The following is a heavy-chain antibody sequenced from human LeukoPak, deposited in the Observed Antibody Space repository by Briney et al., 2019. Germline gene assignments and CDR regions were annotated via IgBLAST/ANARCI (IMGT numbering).Heavy chain of an antibody. Sequence: SETLSLTYTVSGGSISSYYWSWIRQPPGKGLEWIGYIYYSGSTNYNPSLKSRVTISVDTSKNQFSLKLSSVTAADTAVYYCARSGRSVAGTLPFDYWGQGTLVTVSS. CDR2: IYYSGST. J-gene: IGHJ4*02. D-gene: IGHD6-19*01. CDR3: ARSGRSVAGTLPFDY. V-gene: IGHV4-59*01. CDR1: GGSISSYY.